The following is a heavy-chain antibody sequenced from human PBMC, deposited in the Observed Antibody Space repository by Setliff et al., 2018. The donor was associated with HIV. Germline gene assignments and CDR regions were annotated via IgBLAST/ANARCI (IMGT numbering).Heavy chain of an antibody. Sequence: ASVKVSCKVSGYALTELLMHWVRQAPGKGLEWMGGFDPEDGETTYAQKFQGRLTMTEDTSTDTAYMELSSLRSEDTAVYYCTTVDYDSSGYHYFDSWGQGTLVTVSS. J-gene: IGHJ4*02. CDR3: TTVDYDSSGYHYFDS. CDR2: FDPEDGET. D-gene: IGHD3-22*01. V-gene: IGHV1-24*01. CDR1: GYALTELL.